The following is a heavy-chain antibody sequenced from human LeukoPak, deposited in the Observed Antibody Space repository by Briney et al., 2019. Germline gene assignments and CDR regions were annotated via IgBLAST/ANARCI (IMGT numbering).Heavy chain of an antibody. Sequence: SETLSLTCAVSGYSISSGYYWGWIRQPPGKGLEWIGSIYHSGSTYYNPSLKSRVTISVDTSKNQFSLKLSSVTAADTAVYYCARVGSSSWYGGWFDPWGQGTLVTVSS. D-gene: IGHD6-13*01. CDR3: ARVGSSSWYGGWFDP. V-gene: IGHV4-38-2*01. CDR2: IYHSGST. CDR1: GYSISSGYY. J-gene: IGHJ5*02.